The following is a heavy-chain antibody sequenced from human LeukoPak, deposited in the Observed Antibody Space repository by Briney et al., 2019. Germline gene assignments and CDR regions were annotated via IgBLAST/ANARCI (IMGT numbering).Heavy chain of an antibody. D-gene: IGHD4-17*01. CDR2: INAGHGNT. Sequence: ASVKVSCKASGYTFTSYAMHWVRQAPGQRLEWMGWINAGHGNTKYSQKFQDRVTITRDTSASTAYMELSSLRSEDTAIYYCARDQFYGDNPFDYWGQGTLVTVSS. V-gene: IGHV1-3*01. J-gene: IGHJ4*02. CDR3: ARDQFYGDNPFDY. CDR1: GYTFTSYA.